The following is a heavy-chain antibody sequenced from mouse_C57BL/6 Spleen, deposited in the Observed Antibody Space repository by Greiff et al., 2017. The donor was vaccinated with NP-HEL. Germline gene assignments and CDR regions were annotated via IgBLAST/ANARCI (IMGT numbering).Heavy chain of an antibody. CDR3: ARGTVEGFDY. J-gene: IGHJ2*01. CDR2: IDPSDSYT. CDR1: GYTFTSYW. Sequence: QVQLKQPGAELVMPGASVKLSCKASGYTFTSYWMHWVKKRPGQGLEWIGEIDPSDSYTNYNQKFKGKSTLTVDKSSSTAYMQLSSLTSEDSAVYYCARGTVEGFDYWGQGTTLTVSS. D-gene: IGHD1-1*01. V-gene: IGHV1-69*01.